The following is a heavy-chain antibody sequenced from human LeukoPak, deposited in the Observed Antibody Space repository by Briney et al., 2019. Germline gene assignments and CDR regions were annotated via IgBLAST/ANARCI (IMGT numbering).Heavy chain of an antibody. V-gene: IGHV3-33*03. CDR3: ARGGTDILLEPPAIPFDY. CDR2: IWYDGSNK. CDR1: GFIFSTYG. D-gene: IGHD2-8*01. Sequence: GRSLRLSCEASGFIFSTYGMHWVRQAPGKGLEWVAVIWYDGSNKYYADSVKGRFTISRDNSKDTLYLQMNSLRADDTAVYYCARGGTDILLEPPAIPFDYWGQGALVTVSS. J-gene: IGHJ4*02.